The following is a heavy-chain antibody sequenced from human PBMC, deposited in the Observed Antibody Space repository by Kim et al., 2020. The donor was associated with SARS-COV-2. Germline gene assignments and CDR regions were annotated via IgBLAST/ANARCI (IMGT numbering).Heavy chain of an antibody. D-gene: IGHD6-6*01. J-gene: IGHJ4*02. CDR1: DGSISSSYYY. Sequence: SETLSLTCTVSDGSISSSYYYWGWIRQPPGKGLEWIGSIYYSGSTYYNPSLKSRVTISVDTSKNQFSLKLSSVTAADTAVYYCASQELAARGGYYFDYWGQGTLVTVSS. CDR2: IYYSGST. CDR3: ASQELAARGGYYFDY. V-gene: IGHV4-39*01.